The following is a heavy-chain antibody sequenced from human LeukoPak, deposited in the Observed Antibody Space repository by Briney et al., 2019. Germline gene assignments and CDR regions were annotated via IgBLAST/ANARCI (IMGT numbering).Heavy chain of an antibody. CDR3: GGGGGTFYDFWSGLGAFDI. V-gene: IGHV3-30*01. J-gene: IGHJ3*02. Sequence: GGSLRLSCAASGLTFSSYAMHWVRQAPGKGLEWVAVISYDGSNKYYADSVKGRFTIFRDNSKNTLYLQMDSLGAEEAAVYYCGGGGGTFYDFWSGLGAFDIWGQGTMVTVSS. CDR2: ISYDGSNK. CDR1: GLTFSSYA. D-gene: IGHD3-3*01.